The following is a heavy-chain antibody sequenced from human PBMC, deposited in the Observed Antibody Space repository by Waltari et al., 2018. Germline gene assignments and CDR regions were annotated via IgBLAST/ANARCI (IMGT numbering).Heavy chain of an antibody. J-gene: IGHJ4*02. CDR1: GGSISDDYE. CDR3: ARRRRQLEFDY. V-gene: IGHV4-38-2*01. CDR2: IYGRRGST. Sequence: QVQLQESGPGLVRPSETLSLTCAVSGGSISDDYEWSWIRQPPGKGLEWIGYIYGRRGSTHYNPSLKNRVTISEDTSKNQFSLKLTSVTAADTAVYFCARRRRQLEFDYWGQGVLVTVSS. D-gene: IGHD6-13*01.